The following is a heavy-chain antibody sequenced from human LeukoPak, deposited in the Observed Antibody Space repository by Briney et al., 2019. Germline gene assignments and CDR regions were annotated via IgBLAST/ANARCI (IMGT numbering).Heavy chain of an antibody. Sequence: GESLKISCKGSGYSFTSYWIGWVRQMPGKGLEWMGIIYPGDSDTRYSPSFQGQVTISADKSISTAYLQWSSLKASDTAMYYCALSGSRITMVRGGFDAFDIWGQGQWSPSLQ. CDR1: GYSFTSYW. J-gene: IGHJ3*02. V-gene: IGHV5-51*01. CDR3: ALSGSRITMVRGGFDAFDI. CDR2: IYPGDSDT. D-gene: IGHD3-10*01.